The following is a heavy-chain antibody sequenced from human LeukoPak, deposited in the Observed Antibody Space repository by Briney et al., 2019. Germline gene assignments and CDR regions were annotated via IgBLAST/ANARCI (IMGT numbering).Heavy chain of an antibody. CDR2: ISSSSYI. J-gene: IGHJ3*02. V-gene: IGHV3-21*01. CDR3: ARDLVGATEGAFDI. D-gene: IGHD1-26*01. CDR1: GFTFSSYS. Sequence: GGSLRLSCAASGFTFSSYSMNWVRQAPGKGLEWVSSISSSSYIYYADSVKGRFTISRDNAKNSLYLQVNSLRAEDTAVYYCARDLVGATEGAFDIWGQGTMVTVSS.